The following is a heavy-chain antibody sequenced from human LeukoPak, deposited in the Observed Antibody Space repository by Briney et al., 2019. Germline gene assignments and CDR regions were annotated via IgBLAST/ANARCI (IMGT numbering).Heavy chain of an antibody. CDR3: AKGGDGYNYYFDY. D-gene: IGHD5-24*01. J-gene: IGHJ4*02. CDR2: ISGSGGSI. Sequence: GGSLRLSCTASGFTFSDYAMSWVRQAPGKGLEWVSGISGSGGSIRYADSVKGRFIISRDNSKNTLYLQMNSLRAEDTAVYYCAKGGDGYNYYFDYWGQGTLVTVSS. V-gene: IGHV3-23*01. CDR1: GFTFSDYA.